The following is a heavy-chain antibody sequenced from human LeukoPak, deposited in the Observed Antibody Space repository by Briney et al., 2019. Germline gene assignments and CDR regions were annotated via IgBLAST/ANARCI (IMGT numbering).Heavy chain of an antibody. CDR1: GGTFSSYA. CDR2: IIPILGIA. J-gene: IGHJ4*02. V-gene: IGHV1-69*04. D-gene: IGHD5-18*01. CDR3: ARSRRNTAMVPLGY. Sequence: SVKVSCKASGGTFSSYAISWVRQAPGQGLEWMGRIIPILGIANYAQKFQGRVTITADKSTSTAYMELSSLRSEDTAVYYCARSRRNTAMVPLGYWGQGTLVTVSS.